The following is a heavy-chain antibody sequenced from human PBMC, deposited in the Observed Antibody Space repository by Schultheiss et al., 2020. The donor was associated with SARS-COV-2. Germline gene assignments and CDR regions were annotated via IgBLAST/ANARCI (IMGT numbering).Heavy chain of an antibody. Sequence: SVKVSCKASGGTFSSYAISWVRQAPGQGLEWMGGIIPIFGTANYAQKFQGRVTITRDTSASTAYMELTRLRSDDTAVYYCAKWPWEFYAFDIWGQGTMVTVSS. CDR2: IIPIFGTA. CDR1: GGTFSSYA. V-gene: IGHV1-69*05. J-gene: IGHJ3*02. D-gene: IGHD1-26*01. CDR3: AKWPWEFYAFDI.